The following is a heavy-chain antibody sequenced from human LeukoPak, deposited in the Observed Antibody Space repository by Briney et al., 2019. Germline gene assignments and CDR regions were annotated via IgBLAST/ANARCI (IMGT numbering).Heavy chain of an antibody. CDR3: AAIRLWFGPGAFDI. CDR2: ISSSSSTI. J-gene: IGHJ3*02. V-gene: IGHV3-48*01. Sequence: GGSLRLSCAASGFTFSSYSMNWVRQAPGKGLEWVSYISSSSSTIYYADSVKGRFTISRDNAKNSLYLQMNSLRAEDTAVYYCAAIRLWFGPGAFDIWGQGTVVTVSS. CDR1: GFTFSSYS. D-gene: IGHD3-10*01.